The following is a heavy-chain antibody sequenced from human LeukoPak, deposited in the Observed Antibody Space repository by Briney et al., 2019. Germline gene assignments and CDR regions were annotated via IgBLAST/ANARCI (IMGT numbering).Heavy chain of an antibody. Sequence: ASVTVSCKASGYTFTGYYMHWVRQAPGQGLEWMGWINPNSGGTNYAQKFQGRVTMTRDTSISTAYMELSRLRSDDTAVYYCAAWVRWFGSFDYWGQGTLVTVSS. D-gene: IGHD3-10*01. J-gene: IGHJ4*02. V-gene: IGHV1-2*02. CDR1: GYTFTGYY. CDR3: AAWVRWFGSFDY. CDR2: INPNSGGT.